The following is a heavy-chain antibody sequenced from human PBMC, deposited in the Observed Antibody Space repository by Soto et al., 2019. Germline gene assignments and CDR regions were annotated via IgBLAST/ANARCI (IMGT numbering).Heavy chain of an antibody. CDR1: GCSLSSFG. CDR3: ARDPWTTDGFDS. D-gene: IGHD4-4*01. J-gene: IGHJ5*01. CDR2: ISSSSSTI. Sequence: XGVLRVTGAASGCSLSSFGMNWVRQAPGKGLEWVSYISSSSSTIYYADSVKGRFTISRDNAKNSLYLHMNSLRDEDTAVYYRARDPWTTDGFDSWGQGTLVTVSS. V-gene: IGHV3-48*02.